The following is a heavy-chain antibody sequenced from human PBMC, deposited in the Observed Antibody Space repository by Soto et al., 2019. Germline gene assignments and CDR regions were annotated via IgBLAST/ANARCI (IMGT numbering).Heavy chain of an antibody. CDR3: ARGRTGTTWYYYYGMDV. J-gene: IGHJ6*02. V-gene: IGHV1-69*13. CDR1: GGTFSSYA. D-gene: IGHD1-7*01. CDR2: IIPIFGTA. Sequence: SVKVSCKASGGTFSSYAISWVRQAPGQGLEWMGGIIPIFGTANYAQKFQGRVTITADESTSTAYMELSSLRSEDTAVYYCARGRTGTTWYYYYGMDVWCQGTTVTVSS.